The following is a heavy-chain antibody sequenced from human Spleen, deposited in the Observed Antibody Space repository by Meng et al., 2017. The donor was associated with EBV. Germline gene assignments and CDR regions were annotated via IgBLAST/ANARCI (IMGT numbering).Heavy chain of an antibody. V-gene: IGHV4-39*07. J-gene: IGHJ4*02. D-gene: IGHD5-18*01. CDR1: GDSIRRSDYY. Sequence: GQGLGKPPGTLSLSCSVSGDSIRRSDYYWGWIRQPPGKGLEWIGSMSYGGNTYYKPSLKSRVTISVDTSKNQISLQLSSVTAADTAVYYCARDRGDTNAYDFDYWGQGTLVTVSS. CDR3: ARDRGDTNAYDFDY. CDR2: MSYGGNT.